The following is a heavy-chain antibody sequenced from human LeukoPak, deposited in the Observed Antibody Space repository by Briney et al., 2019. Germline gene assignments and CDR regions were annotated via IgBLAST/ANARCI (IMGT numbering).Heavy chain of an antibody. CDR3: ARTHTAMVTV. CDR1: GGSIGSGDYY. CDR2: IYYSGST. Sequence: SETLSLTCTVSGGSIGSGDYYWSWIRQPPGKGLEWIGYIYYSGSTYYNPSLKSRVTISVDTSKNQFSLKLSSVTAADTAVYYCARTHTAMVTVWGQGTLVTVSS. V-gene: IGHV4-30-4*01. D-gene: IGHD5-18*01. J-gene: IGHJ4*02.